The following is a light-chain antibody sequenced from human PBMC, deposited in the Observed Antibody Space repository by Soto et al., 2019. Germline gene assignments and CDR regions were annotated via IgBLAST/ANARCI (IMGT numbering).Light chain of an antibody. J-gene: IGKJ1*01. V-gene: IGKV4-1*01. CDR1: QSVLYSSNNKNY. CDR3: QQYYSTPPT. Sequence: IVMTQSPDSLAVSLDERATINCKSSQSVLYSSNNKNYLAWYQQKPGQPPKLLIYWASTRESGVPDRFSGSGSGTDFTLTISSLQAEDVAVYYCQQYYSTPPTFGQGTKVDIK. CDR2: WAS.